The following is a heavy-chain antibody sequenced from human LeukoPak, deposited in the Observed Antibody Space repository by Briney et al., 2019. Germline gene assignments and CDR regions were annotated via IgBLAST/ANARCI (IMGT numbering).Heavy chain of an antibody. CDR2: INHSGST. V-gene: IGHV4-34*01. CDR3: ARAPETVTIDY. Sequence: SETLSLTCAVYGGSFSGYYWTWIRQPPGKGLEWIGEINHSGSTNYSPSLKSRVIISVDTSKNQFSLKLSSVTAADTAVYYCARAPETVTIDYWSQGTLVTVSS. D-gene: IGHD4-11*01. J-gene: IGHJ4*02. CDR1: GGSFSGYY.